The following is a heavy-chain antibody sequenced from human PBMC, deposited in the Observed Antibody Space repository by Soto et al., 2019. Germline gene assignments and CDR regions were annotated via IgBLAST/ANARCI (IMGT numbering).Heavy chain of an antibody. CDR2: TYYRSKWYN. CDR3: ARDFEGGSSSWYNWFDP. D-gene: IGHD6-13*01. V-gene: IGHV6-1*01. Sequence: SQTLSLTCAISGDSVSSNSAAWNWIRQSPSRGLEWLGRTYYRSKWYNDYAVSVKSRITINPDTSKNQFSLQLNSVTPEDTAVYYCARDFEGGSSSWYNWFDPWGQGTLVTVSS. J-gene: IGHJ5*02. CDR1: GDSVSSNSAA.